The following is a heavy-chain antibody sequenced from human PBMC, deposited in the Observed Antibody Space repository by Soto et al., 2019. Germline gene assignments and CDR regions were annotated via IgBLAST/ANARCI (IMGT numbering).Heavy chain of an antibody. CDR3: AKDPLDY. CDR1: GFTFDDYA. CDR2: ISWNSGSI. J-gene: IGHJ4*02. Sequence: PGGSLRLSCAASGFTFDDYAMHWVRQAPGKGLEWVSGISWNSGSIGYADSVKGRFTISRDNAKNSLYLQMNSLRAEDTALYYCAKDPLDYWGQGTLVTAPQ. V-gene: IGHV3-9*01.